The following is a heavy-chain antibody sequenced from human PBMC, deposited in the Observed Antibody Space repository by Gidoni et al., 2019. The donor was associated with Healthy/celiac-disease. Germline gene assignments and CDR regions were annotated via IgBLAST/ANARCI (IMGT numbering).Heavy chain of an antibody. CDR3: ATGLDIAAAGYNWFDP. D-gene: IGHD6-13*01. J-gene: IGHJ5*02. Sequence: QVQLQQWGAGLLKPSETLSLTCAVDGGSFSGYYWSWIRQPPGKGLEWIGEINHSGSTNYNPSLKSRVTISVDTSKNQFSLKLSSVTAADTAVYYCATGLDIAAAGYNWFDPWGQGTLVTVSS. V-gene: IGHV4-34*01. CDR2: INHSGST. CDR1: GGSFSGYY.